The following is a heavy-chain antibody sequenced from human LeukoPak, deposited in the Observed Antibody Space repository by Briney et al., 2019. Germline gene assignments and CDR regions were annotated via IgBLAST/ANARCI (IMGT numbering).Heavy chain of an antibody. CDR3: ASPYCSSTSCYAEDAFDI. CDR1: GGSISSYY. CDR2: IYYSGST. Sequence: SETLSLTCTVSGGSISSYYWSWIRQPPGKGLEWIGYIYYSGSTNYNPSLKSRVAISVDTSKNQFSLKLSSVTAADTAVYYCASPYCSSTSCYAEDAFDIWGQGTMVTVSS. V-gene: IGHV4-59*08. J-gene: IGHJ3*02. D-gene: IGHD2-2*01.